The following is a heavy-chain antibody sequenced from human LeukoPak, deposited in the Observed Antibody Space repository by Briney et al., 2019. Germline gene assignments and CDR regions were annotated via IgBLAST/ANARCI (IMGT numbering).Heavy chain of an antibody. Sequence: GGSLRLSCAASGFTFNNYGMQWVRQAPGKGLEWVSFIGSRSTFIGYADSVKGRFTVSRDNPKNSLYLQMNSLRAEDTAVYYCATSSAWRFDYWGQGTLVTVSS. D-gene: IGHD6-13*01. CDR3: ATSSAWRFDY. CDR2: IGSRSTFI. J-gene: IGHJ4*02. CDR1: GFTFNNYG. V-gene: IGHV3-21*01.